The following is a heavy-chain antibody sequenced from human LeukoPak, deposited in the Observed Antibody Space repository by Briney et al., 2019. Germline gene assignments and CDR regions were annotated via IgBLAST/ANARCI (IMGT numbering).Heavy chain of an antibody. J-gene: IGHJ4*02. CDR2: IIPIFGTA. CDR3: APRTAGYLFDY. Sequence: GASVKVSCKASGGTFSSYAISWVRQAPGQGLEWMGGIIPIFGTANYAQKFQGRVTITTDESTSTAYMELSSLRSEDTAVYYCAPRTAGYLFDYWGQGTLVTVSS. V-gene: IGHV1-69*05. CDR1: GGTFSSYA. D-gene: IGHD5-12*01.